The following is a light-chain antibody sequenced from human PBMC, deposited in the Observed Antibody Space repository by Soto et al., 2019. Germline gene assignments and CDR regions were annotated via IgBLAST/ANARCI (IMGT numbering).Light chain of an antibody. CDR2: DAS. V-gene: IGKV1-33*01. J-gene: IGKJ1*01. CDR3: QHYDNLPPT. CDR1: QDISNY. Sequence: DIQMTQSPSSLSASVGERVTITCQASQDISNYLNWYQQKPGKAPKLLIYDASNLETGVPSRFSGSGSATDFTFTISSLQPEDIATYYCQHYDNLPPTFGQGTKVEIK.